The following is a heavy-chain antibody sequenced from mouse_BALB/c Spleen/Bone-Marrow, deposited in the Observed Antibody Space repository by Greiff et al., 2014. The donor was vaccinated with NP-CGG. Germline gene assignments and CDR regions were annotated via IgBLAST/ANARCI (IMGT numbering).Heavy chain of an antibody. J-gene: IGHJ3*01. Sequence: SGAELMKPGASVKISRKATGYTFSSYWIEWVNQRPGHGLEWIGEILPGSGTTHYNEKFKDKATFTADTSSNTAYMQLSSLTSEDSAVYYCARGGYDTSIFAYWGQGTLVTVSA. CDR3: ARGGYDTSIFAY. V-gene: IGHV1-9*01. CDR1: GYTFSSYW. D-gene: IGHD2-3*01. CDR2: ILPGSGTT.